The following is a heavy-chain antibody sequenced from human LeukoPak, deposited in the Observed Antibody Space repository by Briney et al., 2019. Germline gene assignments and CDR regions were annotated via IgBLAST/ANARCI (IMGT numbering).Heavy chain of an antibody. D-gene: IGHD6-19*01. V-gene: IGHV4-34*01. J-gene: IGHJ4*02. CDR2: INHSGST. CDR3: ASRYSSGWWHY. Sequence: PSETLSLTCAVYGGSFSGYYWSWIRQPPGKGLEWIGEINHSGSTNYNPSLKSRVTISVDTSKKQFSLKLSSVTAADTAVYYCASRYSSGWWHYWGQGTLVTVSS. CDR1: GGSFSGYY.